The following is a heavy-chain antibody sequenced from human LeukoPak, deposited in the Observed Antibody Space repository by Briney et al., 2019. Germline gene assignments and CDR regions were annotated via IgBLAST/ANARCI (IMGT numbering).Heavy chain of an antibody. D-gene: IGHD3-22*01. V-gene: IGHV4-4*07. CDR3: ARERGYYYDSSGYYFGWFDP. J-gene: IGHJ5*02. CDR1: GGSISSYH. CDR2: IYTSGST. Sequence: PSETLSLTCTVSGGSISSYHWSWIRQPAGKGLEWIGRIYTSGSTNYNPSLKSRVTMSVDTSKNQFSLKLSSVTAADTAVYYCARERGYYYDSSGYYFGWFDPWGQGTLVTVSS.